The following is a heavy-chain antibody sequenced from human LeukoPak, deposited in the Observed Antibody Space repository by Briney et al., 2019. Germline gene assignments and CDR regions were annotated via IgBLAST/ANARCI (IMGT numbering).Heavy chain of an antibody. CDR2: INPNSGGT. D-gene: IGHD2-2*01. V-gene: IGHV1-2*02. Sequence: ASVKVSCKASGYTFTGYYMHWVRQAPGQGLEWMGWINPNSGGTNYAQKFQGRVTMTRDTSISTAYMELSRLRSDDTAVYYYARVGPAAYYLDYWGQGTLVTVSS. CDR3: ARVGPAAYYLDY. CDR1: GYTFTGYY. J-gene: IGHJ4*02.